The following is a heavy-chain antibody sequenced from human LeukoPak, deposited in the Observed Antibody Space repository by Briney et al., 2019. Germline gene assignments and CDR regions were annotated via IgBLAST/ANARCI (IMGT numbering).Heavy chain of an antibody. J-gene: IGHJ4*02. CDR1: GFTFSSYA. Sequence: GGFLRLSCAASGFTFSSYAMSWVRQAPGKGLEWVSAISGSGGSTYYADSVKGRFTISRDNSKNTLYLQMNSLRAEDTAVYYCAKVAERQWLGISDYWGQGTLVTVSS. CDR3: AKVAERQWLGISDY. CDR2: ISGSGGST. D-gene: IGHD6-19*01. V-gene: IGHV3-23*01.